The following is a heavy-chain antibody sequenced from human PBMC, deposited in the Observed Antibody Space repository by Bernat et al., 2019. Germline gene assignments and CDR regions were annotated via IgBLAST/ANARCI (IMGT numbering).Heavy chain of an antibody. D-gene: IGHD4-17*01. V-gene: IGHV3-33*01. CDR1: GFTFSSYG. J-gene: IGHJ6*03. CDR3: ARGGGDYGDYVGYYYYYMDV. Sequence: QVQLVESGGGVVQPGRSLRLSCAASGFTFSSYGMHWVRQAPGKGLEWVAVIWYDGSNKYYAASVKGRFTITRDNSKNTLYLQMNSLRAEDTAVYYCARGGGDYGDYVGYYYYYMDVWGKGTTVTVSS. CDR2: IWYDGSNK.